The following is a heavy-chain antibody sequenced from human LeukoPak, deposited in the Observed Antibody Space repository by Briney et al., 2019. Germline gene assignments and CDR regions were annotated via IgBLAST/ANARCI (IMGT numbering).Heavy chain of an antibody. V-gene: IGHV4-34*01. CDR2: INHSGST. CDR3: ARDGPLEFFDY. Sequence: PSETLSLTCAVYGGSFSGYYWSWIRQPPGKGLEWIGEINHSGSTNYNPSLKSRVTISVDTSKNQFSLKLSSVTAADTAVYYCARDGPLEFFDYWGQGTLVTVSS. D-gene: IGHD3-10*01. J-gene: IGHJ4*02. CDR1: GGSFSGYY.